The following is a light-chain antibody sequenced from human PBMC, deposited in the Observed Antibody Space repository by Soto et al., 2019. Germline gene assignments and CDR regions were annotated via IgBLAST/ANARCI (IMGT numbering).Light chain of an antibody. CDR1: RSNIGSYT. CDR3: SSWHGHLDGVV. V-gene: IGLV1-44*01. Sequence: QSVLTQPPSASGTPGQRVTISCSGRRSNIGSYTVNWYQQLPGTAPKLLIYGDSQRPSGVPDRFSGSKSGTSASLAISGRQSADEADYYCSSWHGHLDGVVFGGGTKVTVL. J-gene: IGLJ2*01. CDR2: GDS.